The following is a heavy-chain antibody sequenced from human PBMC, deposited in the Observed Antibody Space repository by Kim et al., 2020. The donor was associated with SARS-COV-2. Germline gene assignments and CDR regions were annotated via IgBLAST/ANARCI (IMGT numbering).Heavy chain of an antibody. J-gene: IGHJ6*03. V-gene: IGHV3-30*07. CDR3: ARGPGVPAAIAYYYYCYMDV. Sequence: RFTIYRDNSKNTLYLQMNSLSAEDTAVYYCARGPGVPAAIAYYYYCYMDVWGKGTTVTVSS. D-gene: IGHD2-2*01.